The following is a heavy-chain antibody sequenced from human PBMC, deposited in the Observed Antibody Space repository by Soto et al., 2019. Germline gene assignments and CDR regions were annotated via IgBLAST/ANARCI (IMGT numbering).Heavy chain of an antibody. D-gene: IGHD1-26*01. CDR2: INPSGGAA. CDR3: ARGMRTANYYFY. Sequence: QVQLVQSGAEVKRPGASVKVSCKASGYAFTSYYMHWVRQAPGQGLEWMGMINPSGGAATYAQQFQGRVTMTRDTSTSTVYMELSSLRSEDTAVYYCARGMRTANYYFYWGQGTLVTVSS. J-gene: IGHJ4*02. CDR1: GYAFTSYY. V-gene: IGHV1-46*03.